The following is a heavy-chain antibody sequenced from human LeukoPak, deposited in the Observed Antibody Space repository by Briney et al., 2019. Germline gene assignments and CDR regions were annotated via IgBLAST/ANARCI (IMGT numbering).Heavy chain of an antibody. Sequence: PGGSLRLSCAASGFTFTDHHMDWVRQAPGKGLEWIGRTKNKVNSYTTEYAASVKDRFIISRQNSENSLYLQMNSLQAEDTAVYYCAKEQTEYCSGGSCYHQPASYHYYYYGMDVWGQGTTVTVSS. D-gene: IGHD2-15*01. CDR3: AKEQTEYCSGGSCYHQPASYHYYYYGMDV. J-gene: IGHJ6*02. V-gene: IGHV3-72*01. CDR2: TKNKVNSYTT. CDR1: GFTFTDHH.